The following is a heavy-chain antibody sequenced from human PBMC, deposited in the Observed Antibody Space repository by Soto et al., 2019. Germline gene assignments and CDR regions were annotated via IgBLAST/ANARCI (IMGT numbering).Heavy chain of an antibody. D-gene: IGHD6-6*01. V-gene: IGHV1-18*01. CDR3: AIVRLLVGYFYSYTHV. J-gene: IGHJ6*03. CDR2: ISAYTGNT. Sequence: GAAGMASWEASCCSIAETGTIWGMQAPARGLERMGCISAYTGNTNYAPKLQGRVTMTTDTSTSTAYMELRSLRSDDTAVYYCAIVRLLVGYFYSYTHVRCTATSVT. CDR1: CCSIAETG.